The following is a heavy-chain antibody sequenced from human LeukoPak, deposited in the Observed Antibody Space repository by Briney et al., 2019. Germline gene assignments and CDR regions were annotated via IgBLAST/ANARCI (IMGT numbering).Heavy chain of an antibody. V-gene: IGHV4-61*02. CDR3: AKDPEYSTPGPSDY. D-gene: IGHD6-6*01. J-gene: IGHJ4*02. Sequence: PSQTLSLTCTVSGGSISSGSYYWSWIRQPAGKGLEWIGRIYTSGSTNYNPSLKSRVTISVDTSKNQFSLKLSSVTAADTAVYYCAKDPEYSTPGPSDYWGQGTLVTVSS. CDR2: IYTSGST. CDR1: GGSISSGSYY.